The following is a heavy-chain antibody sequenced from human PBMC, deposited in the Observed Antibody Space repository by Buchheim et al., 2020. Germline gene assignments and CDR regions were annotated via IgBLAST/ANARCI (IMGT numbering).Heavy chain of an antibody. Sequence: EVQLVESGGGLVQPGGSLRLSCAASGFTFSSYWMSWVRQAPGKGLEWVANIKQDGSEKYYVDSVKGRFTISRDNAKNSLYLQMNSLRAEDTAVYYCARFPVTSYYYYYGMDVWGQGTT. CDR3: ARFPVTSYYYYYGMDV. CDR1: GFTFSSYW. CDR2: IKQDGSEK. V-gene: IGHV3-7*01. D-gene: IGHD3-16*02. J-gene: IGHJ6*02.